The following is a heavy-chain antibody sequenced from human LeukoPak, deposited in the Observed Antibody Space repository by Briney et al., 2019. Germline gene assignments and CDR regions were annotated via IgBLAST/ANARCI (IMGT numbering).Heavy chain of an antibody. D-gene: IGHD2-15*01. CDR3: AKRGFCSGGSCYSFHFDY. CDR1: GVTFNSHG. Sequence: GGSLRLSCTASGVTFNSHGMHWVRQAPGKGLEWVALISYEGSNIKYADSVKGRFTISRDNSKNTLYLQMNSLRAEDTALYYCAKRGFCSGGSCYSFHFDYWGQGTLVTVSS. J-gene: IGHJ4*02. V-gene: IGHV3-30*18. CDR2: ISYEGSNI.